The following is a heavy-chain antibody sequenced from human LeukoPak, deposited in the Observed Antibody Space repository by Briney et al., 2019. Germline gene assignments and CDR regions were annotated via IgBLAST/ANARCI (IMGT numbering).Heavy chain of an antibody. CDR2: ISSSSSTI. V-gene: IGHV3-48*02. CDR1: GFTFSSYS. CDR3: ARGRDLYYYYYGMDV. J-gene: IGHJ6*02. Sequence: GSLRLSCAASGFTFSSYSMNWVRQAPGKGLEWVSYISSSSSTIYYADSVKGRFTISRDNAKNSLYLQMNSLRDEDTAVYYCARGRDLYYYYYGMDVWGQGTTVTVSS.